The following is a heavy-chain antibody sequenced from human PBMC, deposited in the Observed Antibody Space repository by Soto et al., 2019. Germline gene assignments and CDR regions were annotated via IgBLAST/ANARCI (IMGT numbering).Heavy chain of an antibody. CDR2: IKSKTDGGTA. J-gene: IGHJ4*02. CDR3: TTPPLDF. CDR1: GFNFSNAW. V-gene: IGHV3-15*05. Sequence: EVQLVESGGGLVNPGGSTIISCAASGFNFSNAWMSWVRQVPGKGLEWVGRIKSKTDGGTADFAAPVRGRFILSRDDSKNTLYLQMNSLKTEDSAVYYCTTPPLDFWGQGTLVTVSS.